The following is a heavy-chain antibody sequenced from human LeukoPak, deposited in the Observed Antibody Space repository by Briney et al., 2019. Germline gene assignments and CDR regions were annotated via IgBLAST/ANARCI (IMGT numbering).Heavy chain of an antibody. V-gene: IGHV3-21*01. CDR2: ISTSSSYI. D-gene: IGHD2-2*01. Sequence: GGSLRLSCAASGFTFSSYSMNWVRQAPGKGLEWVASISTSSSYIYYADSVKGRFTISRHTAKNSLYLQMNRLRDEDTAVYYCARERVVPAAMGEGNWFDPWGQGTLVTVSS. CDR1: GFTFSSYS. J-gene: IGHJ5*02. CDR3: ARERVVPAAMGEGNWFDP.